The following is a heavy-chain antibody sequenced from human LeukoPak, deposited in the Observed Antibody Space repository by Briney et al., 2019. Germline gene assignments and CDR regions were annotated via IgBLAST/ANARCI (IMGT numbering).Heavy chain of an antibody. Sequence: SETLSLTCTVSGGSISSYYWSWIRQPPGKGLEWIGYIYYSGSTNYNPSLKSRVTISVDTSKNQFSLKLSSVTAADTAVYYCARDRIAVAGTVRWFDPWGQGTLVTVSS. CDR2: IYYSGST. D-gene: IGHD6-19*01. J-gene: IGHJ5*02. CDR1: GGSISSYY. V-gene: IGHV4-59*01. CDR3: ARDRIAVAGTVRWFDP.